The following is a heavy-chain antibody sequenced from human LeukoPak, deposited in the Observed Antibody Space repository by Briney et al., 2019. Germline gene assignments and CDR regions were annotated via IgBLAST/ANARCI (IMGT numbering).Heavy chain of an antibody. D-gene: IGHD1-7*01. CDR1: GGSISSYY. V-gene: IGHV4-4*09. CDR2: IYTSGST. J-gene: IGHJ4*02. CDR3: ARLGGGITGTTEFDY. Sequence: SETLSLTCTASGGSISSYYWSWIRQPPGKGLEWIGYIYTSGSTNYNPSLKSRVTISVDTSKNQFSLKLSSVTAADTAVYYCARLGGGITGTTEFDYWGQGTLVTVSS.